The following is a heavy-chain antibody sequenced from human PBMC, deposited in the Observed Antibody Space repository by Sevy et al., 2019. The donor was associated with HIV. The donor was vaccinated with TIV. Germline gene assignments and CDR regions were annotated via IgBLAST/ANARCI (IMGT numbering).Heavy chain of an antibody. CDR3: VKDRYSSTLTYFDH. V-gene: IGHV3-9*03. J-gene: IGHJ4*02. Sequence: GGSLRLSCAASGFTFDDYAMHWVRQAPGKGLEWVSGISWNSDIIGYADSVKGRFTISRDNAKNFLYLQMNSLRAEDMALYYCVKDRYSSTLTYFDHWGQGTLVTVSS. D-gene: IGHD6-13*01. CDR1: GFTFDDYA. CDR2: ISWNSDII.